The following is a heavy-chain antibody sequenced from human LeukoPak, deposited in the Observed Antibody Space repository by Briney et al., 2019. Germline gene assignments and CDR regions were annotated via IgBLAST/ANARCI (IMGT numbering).Heavy chain of an antibody. J-gene: IGHJ6*03. CDR1: GGTFSSYA. CDR2: IIPIFGTA. D-gene: IGHD7-27*01. V-gene: IGHV1-69*01. CDR3: ARGALGPYYYYMDV. Sequence: ASVKVSCKASGGTFSSYAISWVRQAPGQGLEWMGGIIPIFGTANYAQKFQGRVTITADESASTAYMELSSLRSEDTAVYYCARGALGPYYYYMDVWGKGTTVTVSS.